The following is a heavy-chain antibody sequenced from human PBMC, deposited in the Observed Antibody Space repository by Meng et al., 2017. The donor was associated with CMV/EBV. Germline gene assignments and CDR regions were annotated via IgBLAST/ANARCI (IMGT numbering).Heavy chain of an antibody. CDR3: ARDRTMVRGVTGY. Sequence: QFRLVHSGAEVRKPGTSVKVSCKAAGYPFTCYGISWLRQAPGQGLEWMGWISAYNGNTNYAQKLQGRVTMTTDTSTSTAYMELRSLRSDDTAVYYCARDRTMVRGVTGYWGQGTLVTVSS. J-gene: IGHJ4*02. CDR1: GYPFTCYG. D-gene: IGHD3-10*01. CDR2: ISAYNGNT. V-gene: IGHV1-18*01.